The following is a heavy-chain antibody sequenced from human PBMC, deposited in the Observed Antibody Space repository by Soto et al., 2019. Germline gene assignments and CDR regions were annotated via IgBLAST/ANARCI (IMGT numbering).Heavy chain of an antibody. J-gene: IGHJ6*02. CDR3: ARRVVAATIGYYYGMDV. CDR1: GGSISSSSYY. Sequence: ASETLSLTCTVSGGSISSSSYYWGWIRQPPGKGLEWIGSIYYSGSTYYNPSLKGRVTISVDTSKNQFSLKLSPVTDADTAVYYCARRVVAATIGYYYGMDVWGQGTTVTVSS. CDR2: IYYSGST. D-gene: IGHD2-15*01. V-gene: IGHV4-39*01.